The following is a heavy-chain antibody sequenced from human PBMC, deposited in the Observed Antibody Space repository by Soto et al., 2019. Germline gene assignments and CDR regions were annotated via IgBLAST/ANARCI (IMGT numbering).Heavy chain of an antibody. D-gene: IGHD3-10*01. Sequence: QVQLVQSGPEVKKPGASVKVSCKASNYTFTRYGLSWVRQAPGQGLEWMGWISNYNGNTNYARRLQGRVTMTTDTATTTAYMELRGLRSDDTAVYYCAREGLLRGGAFDIWGQGTVVTVSS. CDR1: NYTFTRYG. V-gene: IGHV1-18*04. CDR3: AREGLLRGGAFDI. J-gene: IGHJ3*02. CDR2: ISNYNGNT.